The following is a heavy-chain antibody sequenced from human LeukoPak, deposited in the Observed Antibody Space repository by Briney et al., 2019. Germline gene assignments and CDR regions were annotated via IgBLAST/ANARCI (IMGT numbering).Heavy chain of an antibody. V-gene: IGHV3-7*01. D-gene: IGHD6-13*01. CDR2: IKQDGSEK. CDR3: ARQPRPNYSSSWYVSRP. Sequence: GGSLRLSCAASGFTFSSYWMSWVRQAPGKGLEWVANIKQDGSEKYYVNSVKGRFTISRDNAKNSLYLQMNSLRAEDTAVYYCARQPRPNYSSSWYVSRPWGQGTLVTVSS. J-gene: IGHJ5*02. CDR1: GFTFSSYW.